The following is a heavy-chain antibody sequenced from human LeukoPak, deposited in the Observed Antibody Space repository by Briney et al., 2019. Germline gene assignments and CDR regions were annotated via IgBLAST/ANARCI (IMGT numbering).Heavy chain of an antibody. CDR1: GGSISGYF. Sequence: SETLSLTCTVSGGSISGYFWSWIRQPPGKGLEWIGYIYYSGSTKYNPSLKSRVTISVDTSKNQFSLKLSSVTAADTAVYYCARSTYGDYWGRGALVTVSS. V-gene: IGHV4-59*08. CDR3: ARSTYGDY. CDR2: IYYSGST. D-gene: IGHD1-26*01. J-gene: IGHJ4*02.